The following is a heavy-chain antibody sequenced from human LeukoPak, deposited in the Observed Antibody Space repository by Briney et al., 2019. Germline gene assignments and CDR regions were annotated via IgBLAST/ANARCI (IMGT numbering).Heavy chain of an antibody. J-gene: IGHJ4*02. D-gene: IGHD3-10*01. CDR2: IYTSGST. Sequence: SETLSLTCTVSGGSISSGSYYWSWIRQPAGKGLEWIGRIYTSGSTNYNPSLKSRVTISVDTSKNQFSQKLSSVTAADTAVYYCARDSSYYGSGYDYWGQGTLVTVSS. V-gene: IGHV4-61*02. CDR3: ARDSSYYGSGYDY. CDR1: GGSISSGSYY.